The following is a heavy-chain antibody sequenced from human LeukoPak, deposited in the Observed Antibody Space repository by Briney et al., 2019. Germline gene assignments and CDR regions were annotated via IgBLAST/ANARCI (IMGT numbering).Heavy chain of an antibody. V-gene: IGHV1-69*13. D-gene: IGHD3-3*01. CDR1: GYTFSGYY. J-gene: IGHJ4*02. Sequence: SVKVSCKASGYTFSGYYMHWVRQAPGQGLEWMGGIIPIFGTANYAQKFQGRVTITADESTSTAYMELSSLRSEDTAVYYCARDRVRYDFWSGYYTRTQMDYWGQGTLVTVSS. CDR2: IIPIFGTA. CDR3: ARDRVRYDFWSGYYTRTQMDY.